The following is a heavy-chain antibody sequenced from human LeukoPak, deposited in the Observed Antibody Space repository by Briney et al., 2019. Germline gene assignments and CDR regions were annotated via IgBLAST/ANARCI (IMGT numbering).Heavy chain of an antibody. V-gene: IGHV3-33*01. D-gene: IGHD3-22*01. CDR3: ARDHSSYYDSYYFDY. CDR2: IWYDGSNK. Sequence: GRSLRLSCAASGFTFSSYGMHWVRQAPGKGLEWVAVIWYDGSNKYYVDSVKGRFIISRDNSKNTLYLQMHSLRAEDTAVYYCARDHSSYYDSYYFDYWGQGTLVTVSS. CDR1: GFTFSSYG. J-gene: IGHJ4*02.